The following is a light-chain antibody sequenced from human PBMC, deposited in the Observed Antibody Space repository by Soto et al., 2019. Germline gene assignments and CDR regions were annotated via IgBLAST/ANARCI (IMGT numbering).Light chain of an antibody. CDR3: QEYGSSLIT. Sequence: SPGTLSLSPGERATLSCRASQSVSSSQLAWYQQKPGQAPRLLMYGASSRATGIPDRLSGSGSGTDFTLTISRLEPEDFAVYYCQEYGSSLITFGRGARLEIK. CDR2: GAS. V-gene: IGKV3-20*01. J-gene: IGKJ5*01. CDR1: QSVSSSQ.